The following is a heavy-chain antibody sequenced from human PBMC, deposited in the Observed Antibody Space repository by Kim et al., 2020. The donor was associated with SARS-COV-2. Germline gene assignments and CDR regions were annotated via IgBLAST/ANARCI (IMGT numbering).Heavy chain of an antibody. J-gene: IGHJ3*02. Sequence: SETLSLTCTVSGGSISSGGYYWSWIRQHPGKGLEWIGYIYYSGSTYYNPSLKSRVTISVDTSKNQFSLKLSSVTAADPAVYYCARDSHGYDSSGYFRAWGRDACDIWGQGTMVTVSS. D-gene: IGHD3-22*01. CDR1: GGSISSGGYY. CDR2: IYYSGST. V-gene: IGHV4-31*03. CDR3: ARDSHGYDSSGYFRAWGRDACDI.